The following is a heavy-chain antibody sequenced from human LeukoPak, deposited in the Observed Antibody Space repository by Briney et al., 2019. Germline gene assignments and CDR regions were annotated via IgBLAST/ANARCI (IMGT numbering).Heavy chain of an antibody. CDR1: GFTVSSNY. V-gene: IGHV3-53*04. J-gene: IGHJ5*01. CDR2: IYSGSSST. CDR3: ARLLPSSHHFFDS. D-gene: IGHD6-6*01. Sequence: SGGSLRLSCAASGFTVSSNYMSWVRQAPGKGLEWVSVIYSGSSSTYYTDSVKGRFTISRHNSKNTLYLQMNSLRAEDTAVYYCARLLPSSHHFFDSWGQGTLVTVSS.